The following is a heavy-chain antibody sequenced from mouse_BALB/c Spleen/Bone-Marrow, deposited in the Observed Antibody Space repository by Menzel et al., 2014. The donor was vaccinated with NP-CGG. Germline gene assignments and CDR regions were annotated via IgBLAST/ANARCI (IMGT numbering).Heavy chain of an antibody. V-gene: IGHV1-14*01. CDR2: INPYNDGT. Sequence: VQLQQSGPELVKPGASVKMSCKASGYTFTSYVMHWVKQKPGQGLEWIGYINPYNDGTKYNEKLKGKATLTSDKSSSTAYMELSSLTSEDSAVYYCARRGFDEGYYAMDYWGQGTSVTVSS. J-gene: IGHJ4*01. CDR3: ARRGFDEGYYAMDY. CDR1: GYTFTSYV.